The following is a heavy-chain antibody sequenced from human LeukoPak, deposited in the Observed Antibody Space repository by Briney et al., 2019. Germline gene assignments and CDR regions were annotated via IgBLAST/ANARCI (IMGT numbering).Heavy chain of an antibody. CDR3: ARDGRSASDDYYYYYVDV. Sequence: ASVKVSCKASGGTFSSYAISWVRQAPGQGLEWMGGIIPIFGTANYAQKFQGRVTITADESTSTAYMELSSLRSEDTAVYYCARDGRSASDDYYYYYVDVWGKGTTVTISS. J-gene: IGHJ6*03. CDR2: IIPIFGTA. V-gene: IGHV1-69*01. CDR1: GGTFSSYA. D-gene: IGHD3-3*01.